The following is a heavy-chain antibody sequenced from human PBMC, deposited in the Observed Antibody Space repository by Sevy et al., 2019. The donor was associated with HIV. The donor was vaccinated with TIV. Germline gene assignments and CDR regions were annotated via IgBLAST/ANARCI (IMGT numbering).Heavy chain of an antibody. Sequence: SETLSLTCTVSGGSISSSSYYWGWIRQPPGKGLEWIGSIYYSGSTYYNPSLKSRVTISVDTSKNQFSLKLSSVTAADTAVYYCARPNYDFWGGYSLGYFDYWGQGTLVTVSS. J-gene: IGHJ4*02. CDR3: ARPNYDFWGGYSLGYFDY. V-gene: IGHV4-39*01. D-gene: IGHD3-3*01. CDR2: IYYSGST. CDR1: GGSISSSSYY.